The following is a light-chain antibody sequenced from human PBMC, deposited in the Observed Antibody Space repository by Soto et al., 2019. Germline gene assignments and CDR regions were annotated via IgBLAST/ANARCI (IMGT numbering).Light chain of an antibody. CDR3: SSYTSTNTLV. J-gene: IGLJ2*01. V-gene: IGLV2-14*03. Sequence: QSVLTQPASVSGSPGQSLTISCTGTSSDVGDYNYVSGYQQHPGKAPKLIIYGVSNRPSGISNRFSGSKSGNTASLTISGLQAEDEAEYYCSSYTSTNTLVFGGGTKVTVL. CDR2: GVS. CDR1: SSDVGDYNY.